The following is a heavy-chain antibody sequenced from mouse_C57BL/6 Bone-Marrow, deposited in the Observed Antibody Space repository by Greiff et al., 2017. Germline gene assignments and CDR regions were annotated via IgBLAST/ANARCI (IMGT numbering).Heavy chain of an antibody. CDR2: INPNNGGT. Sequence: EVQLQQSGPELVKPGASVKISCKASGYTFTDYYMHWVKQSHGKSLEWIGDINPNNGGTSYNQKFKGKATLTVDKSSSTAYMELRSLTSEDSAVYYCARWGWFLFAYWGQGTLVTVSA. V-gene: IGHV1-26*01. J-gene: IGHJ3*01. CDR3: ARWGWFLFAY. CDR1: GYTFTDYY. D-gene: IGHD2-3*01.